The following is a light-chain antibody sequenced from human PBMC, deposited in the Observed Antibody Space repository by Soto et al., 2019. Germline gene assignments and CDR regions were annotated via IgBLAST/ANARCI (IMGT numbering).Light chain of an antibody. V-gene: IGKV3-15*01. Sequence: EIVMTQSPATLSVSPGERATLSCRASQSVSSNLAWYQQKPGQAPRLLIYGASTRATGIPARFSGSGSGTEFILTISSLQSEDFAVYYCQQYNNWLGTFGQGTKVDIK. CDR2: GAS. J-gene: IGKJ1*01. CDR1: QSVSSN. CDR3: QQYNNWLGT.